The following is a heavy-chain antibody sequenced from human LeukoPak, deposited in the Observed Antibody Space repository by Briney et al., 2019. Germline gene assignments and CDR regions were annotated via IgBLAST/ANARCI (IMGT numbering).Heavy chain of an antibody. J-gene: IGHJ4*02. CDR2: VDPEDGET. D-gene: IGHD5-12*01. CDR1: GYTFTDYY. V-gene: IGHV1-69-2*01. CDR3: ATRGYSGYDVDY. Sequence: AASVKVSCKVSGYTFTDYYMHWVQQAPGKGLEWMGLVDPEDGETIYAEKFQGRVTITADTSTDTAYMELSSLRSEDTAVYCCATRGYSGYDVDYWGQGTLVTVSS.